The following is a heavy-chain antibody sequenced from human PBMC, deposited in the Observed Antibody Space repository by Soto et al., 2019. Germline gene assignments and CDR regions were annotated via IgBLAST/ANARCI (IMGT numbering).Heavy chain of an antibody. CDR3: VKANDQQLVEGGPFDM. V-gene: IGHV3-9*01. CDR1: GFTFDDFA. Sequence: EAQLVESGGGLVQPGRSLRLSCAASGFTFDDFAMHWVRQAPGKGLEWVSGINWSGGSSGYSDSVKGRFTISRDNAKNSLSLQMNSLRVEDTALFYCVKANDQQLVEGGPFDMRGQGTMVTVSS. CDR2: INWSGGSS. J-gene: IGHJ3*02. D-gene: IGHD6-13*01.